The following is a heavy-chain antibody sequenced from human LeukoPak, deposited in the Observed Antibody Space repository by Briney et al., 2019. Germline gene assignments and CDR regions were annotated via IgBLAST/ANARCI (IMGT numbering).Heavy chain of an antibody. CDR2: IYPRDGST. CDR1: GYTFTSNY. J-gene: IGHJ6*02. CDR3: ATVLPPRIAARPALLYHRHYYYGMDV. V-gene: IGHV1-46*01. Sequence: GASVKVSCKASGYTFTSNYIHWVRQAPGQGLEWMGMIYPRDGSTIYAQKFQGRVTMTEDTSTDTAYMELSSLRSEDTAVYYCATVLPPRIAARPALLYHRHYYYGMDVWGQGTTVTVSS. D-gene: IGHD6-6*01.